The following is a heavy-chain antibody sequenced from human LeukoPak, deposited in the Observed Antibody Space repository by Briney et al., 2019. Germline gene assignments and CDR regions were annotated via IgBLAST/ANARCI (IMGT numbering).Heavy chain of an antibody. V-gene: IGHV3-23*01. CDR1: GITLSNYG. D-gene: IGHD3-22*01. J-gene: IGHJ4*02. CDR3: AKRGVVIRVILVGFHKEAYYFDS. CDR2: ISGSGGSA. Sequence: GGSLRLSCAVSGITLSNYGMSWVRQAPGKGPEWVAGISGSGGSAYYEDAVKGRFTISRDNPKNTLYLQMNSLRVEDTAVYFCAKRGVVIRVILVGFHKEAYYFDSWGQGALVTVSS.